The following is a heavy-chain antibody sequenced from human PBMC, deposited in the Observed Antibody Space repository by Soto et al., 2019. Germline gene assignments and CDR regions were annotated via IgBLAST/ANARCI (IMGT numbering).Heavy chain of an antibody. J-gene: IGHJ4*02. CDR1: GGTFSSYA. Sequence: LVKVSCKASGGTFSSYAISWVRQAPGQGLEWMGGIIPIFGTANYAQKFQGRVTITADESTSTAYMELSSLRSEDTAVYYCARGSGYSYGYNYFDYWGQGTLVTVSS. V-gene: IGHV1-69*13. D-gene: IGHD5-18*01. CDR2: IIPIFGTA. CDR3: ARGSGYSYGYNYFDY.